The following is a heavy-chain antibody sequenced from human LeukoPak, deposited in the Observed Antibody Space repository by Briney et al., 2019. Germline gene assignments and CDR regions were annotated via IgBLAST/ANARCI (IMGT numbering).Heavy chain of an antibody. CDR1: GGSFSGYY. CDR3: ARASRGVTDFDY. J-gene: IGHJ4*02. V-gene: IGHV3-21*01. Sequence: ETLSLTCAVYGGSFSGYYWSWVRQAPGKGLEWVSSISSSSSYIYYADSVKGRFTISRDNAKNSLYLQMNSLRAEDTAVYYCARASRGVTDFDYWGQGTLVTVSS. CDR2: ISSSSSYI. D-gene: IGHD3-10*01.